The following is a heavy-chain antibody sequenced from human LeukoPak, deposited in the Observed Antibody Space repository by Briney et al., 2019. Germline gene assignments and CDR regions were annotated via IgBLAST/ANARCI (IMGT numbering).Heavy chain of an antibody. CDR1: GGTFSSYA. CDR2: IIPIFGTA. J-gene: IGHJ6*04. CDR3: ARAHYASSNIKVPFDV. D-gene: IGHD3-22*01. V-gene: IGHV1-69*05. Sequence: GASVKVSCKASGGTFSSYAISWVRQAPGQGLEWMGGIIPIFGTANYAQKFQGGVTITTDESTSTAYMELSSLRSEDTAVYYCARAHYASSNIKVPFDVWGKGTTVTVSS.